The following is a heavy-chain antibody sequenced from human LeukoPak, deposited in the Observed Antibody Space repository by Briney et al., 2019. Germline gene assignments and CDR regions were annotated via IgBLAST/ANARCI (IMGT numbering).Heavy chain of an antibody. V-gene: IGHV1-18*01. CDR2: ISGHNGNT. D-gene: IGHD1-26*01. CDR3: VRGGSHSGYDY. CDR1: GYTFNSHD. Sequence: ASVKVSCKASGYTFNSHDITWVRQAPGQGLEWVGWISGHNGNTNYAQKLQGRVTMTTDTFTSTAYMELRSLRSDDTAVYYCVRGGSHSGYDYWGQATLVTVSS. J-gene: IGHJ4*02.